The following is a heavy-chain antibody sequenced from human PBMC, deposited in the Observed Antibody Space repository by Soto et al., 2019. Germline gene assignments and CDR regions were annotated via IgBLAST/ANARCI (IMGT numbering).Heavy chain of an antibody. V-gene: IGHV1-18*04. CDR3: ARDSGYGSGASVNHYLDY. CDR2: ISAYNGNT. J-gene: IGHJ4*01. D-gene: IGHD3-10*01. Sequence: ASVKVSCKASGYTFTSYGISWVRQAPGQGLEWMGWISAYNGNTNYAQKLQGRVTMTTDTSTSTAYMELRSLRVEDTAVYYCARDSGYGSGASVNHYLDYWGHGTLVTVSS. CDR1: GYTFTSYG.